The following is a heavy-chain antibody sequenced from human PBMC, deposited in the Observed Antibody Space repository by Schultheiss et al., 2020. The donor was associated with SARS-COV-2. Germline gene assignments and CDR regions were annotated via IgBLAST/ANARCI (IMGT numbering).Heavy chain of an antibody. V-gene: IGHV3-33*01. Sequence: GGSLRLSCAASGFTFSSYGMHWVRQAPGKGLEWVAVIWYDGTNKYYADSVKGRFTISRDNSKNTLYLQMNSLRAEDTAVYYCARGFGSSEYYFDYWGQGTLVTVSS. CDR1: GFTFSSYG. CDR2: IWYDGTNK. CDR3: ARGFGSSEYYFDY. J-gene: IGHJ4*02. D-gene: IGHD6-6*01.